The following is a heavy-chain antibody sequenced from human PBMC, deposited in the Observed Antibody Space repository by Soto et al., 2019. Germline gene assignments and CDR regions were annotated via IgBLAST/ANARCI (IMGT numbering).Heavy chain of an antibody. D-gene: IGHD4-4*01. Sequence: SETLSLTCTVSGGSISSYYWSWIRQPPGKGLEWIGYIYYSGSTNYNPSLKSRVTISVDTSKNQFSLKLSSVTAADTAVYYCARLQGYYYYMDVWGKGTTVTVSS. J-gene: IGHJ6*03. CDR2: IYYSGST. CDR3: ARLQGYYYYMDV. CDR1: GGSISSYY. V-gene: IGHV4-59*08.